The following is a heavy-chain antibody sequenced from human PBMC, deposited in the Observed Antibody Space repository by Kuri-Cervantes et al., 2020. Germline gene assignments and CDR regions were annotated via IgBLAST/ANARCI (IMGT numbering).Heavy chain of an antibody. Sequence: GSLRLSCTVSGGSISSSSYYWGWIRQPPGKGLEWIGSIYYSGSTYYNPSLKSRVTISVDRSKNQFSLKLSSVTAADTAVYYCARGGGVFVYGMDVWGQGTTVTVSS. CDR2: IYYSGST. J-gene: IGHJ6*02. D-gene: IGHD3-16*01. V-gene: IGHV4-39*07. CDR3: ARGGGVFVYGMDV. CDR1: GGSISSSSYY.